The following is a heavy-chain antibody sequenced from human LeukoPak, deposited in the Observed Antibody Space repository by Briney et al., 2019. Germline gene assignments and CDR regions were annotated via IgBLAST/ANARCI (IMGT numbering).Heavy chain of an antibody. J-gene: IGHJ4*02. CDR2: VFYRDSFSYGGTT. CDR3: ARQISGNKDY. D-gene: IGHD1/OR15-1a*01. CDR1: GVSISGYY. Sequence: PSETLFLTCTVSGVSISGYYWIWIRQSPGRGLEWIGSVFYRDSFSYGGTTFYNPSLQSRVTISVDTSKNAFSLKLSSVTAADTAVYYCARQISGNKDYWGQGTLVTVSS. V-gene: IGHV4-59*05.